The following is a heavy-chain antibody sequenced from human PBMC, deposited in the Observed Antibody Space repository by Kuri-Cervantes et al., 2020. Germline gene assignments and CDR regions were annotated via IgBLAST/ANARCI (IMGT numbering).Heavy chain of an antibody. D-gene: IGHD2-2*01. CDR3: ARSYCSSTSCHYYYYYGMDV. CDR1: GGSISGYY. Sequence: SETLSLTCNVSGGSISGYYWSWIRQPPGKGLEWIGYIYYSGSTNYNPSLKSRVTMSVDTSKNQFSLKLSSVTAADTAVYYCARSYCSSTSCHYYYYYGMDVWGQGTTVTVSS. CDR2: IYYSGST. J-gene: IGHJ6*02. V-gene: IGHV4-59*01.